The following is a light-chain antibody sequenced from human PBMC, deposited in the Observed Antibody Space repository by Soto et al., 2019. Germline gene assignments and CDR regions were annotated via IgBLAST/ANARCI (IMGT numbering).Light chain of an antibody. CDR3: AAWDDSLNGEVV. Sequence: QSALTQPPSASGTPGQRVTISCSGSSSNIGSNSVNWYQQVPGTAPKLLIYSTNQRPSGVPDRFSGSKSDTSAPLAISGLQSEDEADYYCAAWDDSLNGEVVFGGGTKLTVL. J-gene: IGLJ2*01. V-gene: IGLV1-44*01. CDR1: SSNIGSNS. CDR2: STN.